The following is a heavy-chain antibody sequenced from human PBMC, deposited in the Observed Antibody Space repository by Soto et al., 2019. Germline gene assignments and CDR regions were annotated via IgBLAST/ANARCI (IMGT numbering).Heavy chain of an antibody. D-gene: IGHD7-27*01. CDR3: ARDQTGEQGAFDI. J-gene: IGHJ3*02. V-gene: IGHV4-61*01. Sequence: SETLSLTCTVSGGSVSSGSYYWSWIRQPPGKGLEWIGYIYYSGSTNYNPSLKSRVTRSVDTSKNQFSLKLSSVTAADTAVYYCARDQTGEQGAFDIWGQGTMVTVSS. CDR1: GGSVSSGSYY. CDR2: IYYSGST.